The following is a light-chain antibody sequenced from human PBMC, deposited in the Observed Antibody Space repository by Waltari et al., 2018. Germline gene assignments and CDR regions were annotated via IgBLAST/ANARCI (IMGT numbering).Light chain of an antibody. CDR2: EDS. Sequence: QSALTQPPSVSAAPGQTVTLPCPGTTSNIGNNFVSWYQFIPGTAPLLVISEDSRRVSGIPDRFSASKSGSSATLAITGLQAGDEGEYFCGTWDSSLNLPVFGGGTKLTVL. V-gene: IGLV1-51*01. CDR3: GTWDSSLNLPV. CDR1: TSNIGNNF. J-gene: IGLJ2*01.